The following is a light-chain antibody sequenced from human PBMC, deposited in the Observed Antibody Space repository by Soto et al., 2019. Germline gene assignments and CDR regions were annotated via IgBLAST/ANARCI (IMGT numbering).Light chain of an antibody. CDR2: WAS. CDR3: HQYYSTPT. CDR1: QSVLFSFNNNNY. V-gene: IGKV4-1*01. J-gene: IGKJ1*01. Sequence: DIVMTQSPDSLAVYLGERATINCKSSQSVLFSFNNNNYLAWYQQKPGQPPKLLIYWASTRESGVPDRFSGSGSGTDFTLTISSLQAEDVAFYYCHQYYSTPTFGQGTKVEIK.